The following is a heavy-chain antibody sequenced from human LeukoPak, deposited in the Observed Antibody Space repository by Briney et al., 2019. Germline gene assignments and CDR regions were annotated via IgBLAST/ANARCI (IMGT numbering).Heavy chain of an antibody. CDR3: AKSGVATIEFDY. V-gene: IGHV1-8*01. CDR1: GYTLASYD. CDR2: MNPNSGNT. Sequence: ASVKVSCKASGYTLASYDINWVRQATGQGLEWMGWMNPNSGNTGYAQKFQGRVTMTRNTSISTAYMELSSLRSEDTAVYYCAKSGVATIEFDYWGQGTLVTVSS. J-gene: IGHJ4*02. D-gene: IGHD5-12*01.